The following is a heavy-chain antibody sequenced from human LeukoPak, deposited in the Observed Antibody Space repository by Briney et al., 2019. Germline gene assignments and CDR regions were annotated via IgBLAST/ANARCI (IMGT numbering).Heavy chain of an antibody. D-gene: IGHD6-13*01. J-gene: IGHJ5*02. CDR3: ARGLAAVPNWFDP. CDR2: ISSSSSTI. CDR1: GFTFSSYS. V-gene: IGHV3-48*02. Sequence: GGSLRLSCAASGFTFSSYSMNWVRQAPGKGLEWGSYISSSSSTIYYADSVKGRFTISRDNAKNLLYLQMNSLRDEDTAVYYCARGLAAVPNWFDPWGQGTLVTVST.